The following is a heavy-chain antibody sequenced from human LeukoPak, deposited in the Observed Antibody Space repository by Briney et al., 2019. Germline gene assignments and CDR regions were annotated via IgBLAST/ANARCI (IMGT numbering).Heavy chain of an antibody. CDR1: GYTFTSYG. CDR2: ISGYNGNT. J-gene: IGHJ4*02. D-gene: IGHD6-13*01. Sequence: ASVKVSCKASGYTFTSYGIGWVRQAPGQGLEWMGWISGYNGNTNYAQKLQGRVTMTTDTSTSTAYMELRSLRSDDTAVYYCARSIAAAGIYYFDYWGQGTLVTVSS. V-gene: IGHV1-18*01. CDR3: ARSIAAAGIYYFDY.